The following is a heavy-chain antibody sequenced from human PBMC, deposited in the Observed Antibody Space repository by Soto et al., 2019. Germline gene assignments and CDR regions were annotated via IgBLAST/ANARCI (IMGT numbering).Heavy chain of an antibody. D-gene: IGHD2-8*02. J-gene: IGHJ4*02. CDR2: IYYSGST. CDR3: ARERTTGFDFDY. Sequence: PSETLSLTCTVSGGSIISYYWSWIRQPPGKGLEWIGYIYYSGSTNYNPSLKSRVTISVDTSKNQFSLKLSSVTAADTAVYYCARERTTGFDFDYWGQGTLVTVSS. V-gene: IGHV4-59*01. CDR1: GGSIISYY.